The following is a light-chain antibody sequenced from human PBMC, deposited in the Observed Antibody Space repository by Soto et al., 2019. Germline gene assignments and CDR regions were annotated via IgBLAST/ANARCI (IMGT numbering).Light chain of an antibody. Sequence: EIVLTQSPATLSLSPGERATLSCRASQSVSSDLAWYKQKPGQAPRLLIYDASNRATGIPARFSGSGSGTDFTLTISSLEPEDFAVYYCQQRSNWRITFGQGTRLEIK. V-gene: IGKV3-11*01. CDR3: QQRSNWRIT. CDR2: DAS. J-gene: IGKJ5*01. CDR1: QSVSSD.